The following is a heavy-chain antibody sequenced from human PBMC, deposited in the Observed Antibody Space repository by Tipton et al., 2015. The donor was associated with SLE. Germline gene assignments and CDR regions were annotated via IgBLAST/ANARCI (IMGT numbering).Heavy chain of an antibody. D-gene: IGHD3-3*01. J-gene: IGHJ4*02. CDR3: ASSTIFGVVMAY. Sequence: GLVKPSETLSLTCAVYGGSFSGYYWNWIRQPPGKGLEWIGEINHSGSTNYNPSLKSRVTISVDTSKNQFSLKLSSVTAADTAVYYCASSTIFGVVMAYWGQGTLVTVSS. V-gene: IGHV4-34*01. CDR1: GGSFSGYY. CDR2: INHSGST.